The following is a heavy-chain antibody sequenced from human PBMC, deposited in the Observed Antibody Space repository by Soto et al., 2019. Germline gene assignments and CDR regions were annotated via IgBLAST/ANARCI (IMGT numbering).Heavy chain of an antibody. CDR3: ARDVPPSDY. Sequence: PGGSLRLSCAASGFALSSYAMHWVRQAPGKGLEWVAVISYDGSNKYYADSVKGRFTISRDNSKNTLYLQMNSLRAEDTAVYYCARDVPPSDYWGQGTLVTVSS. CDR1: GFALSSYA. V-gene: IGHV3-30-3*01. D-gene: IGHD2-2*01. J-gene: IGHJ4*02. CDR2: ISYDGSNK.